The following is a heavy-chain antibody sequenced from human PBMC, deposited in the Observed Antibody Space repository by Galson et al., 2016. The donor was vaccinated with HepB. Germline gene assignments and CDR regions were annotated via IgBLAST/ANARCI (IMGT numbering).Heavy chain of an antibody. J-gene: IGHJ4*02. Sequence: SLRLSCAASGFTFSNYGMHWVRQAPGKGLEWVSVISYDGSNKYYRDSVKGRFTISRDNSKNTLYLQMNSLRAEDTAVYYCARDHDESGWYHEGFSDHWGQGTLVTVSS. CDR3: ARDHDESGWYHEGFSDH. V-gene: IGHV3-30-3*01. CDR2: ISYDGSNK. CDR1: GFTFSNYG. D-gene: IGHD6-19*01.